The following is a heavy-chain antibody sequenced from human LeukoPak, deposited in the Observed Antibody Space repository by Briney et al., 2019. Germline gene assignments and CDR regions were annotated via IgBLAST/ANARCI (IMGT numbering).Heavy chain of an antibody. J-gene: IGHJ3*02. Sequence: SETLSLTCTVAGGSISSGGYYWSWLRQPPGKGLEWIGYIYHSGSTYYNPSLKSRVTISVDRSKNQFSLKLSSVTAADTAVYYCARIYYYGSFIYPRGAFDIWGQGTMVTVSS. CDR3: ARIYYYGSFIYPRGAFDI. CDR1: GGSISSGGYY. CDR2: IYHSGST. D-gene: IGHD3-10*01. V-gene: IGHV4-30-2*02.